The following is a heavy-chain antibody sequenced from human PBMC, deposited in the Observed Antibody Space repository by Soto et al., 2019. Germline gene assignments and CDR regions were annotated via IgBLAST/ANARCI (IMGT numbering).Heavy chain of an antibody. Sequence: SETLSLTCTVSGGSISSYYWSWIRQPPGKGLEWIGYIYYSGSTNCNPSLKSRVTISVDTSKNQFSLKLSSVTAADTAVYYCVRHAQWIIRAYWGQGSLVTVSS. CDR1: GGSISSYY. J-gene: IGHJ4*02. CDR3: VRHAQWIIRAY. D-gene: IGHD5-12*01. V-gene: IGHV4-59*08. CDR2: IYYSGST.